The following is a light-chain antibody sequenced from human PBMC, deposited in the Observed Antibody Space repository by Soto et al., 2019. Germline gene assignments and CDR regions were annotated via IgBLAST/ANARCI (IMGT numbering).Light chain of an antibody. J-gene: IGKJ5*01. CDR3: QQYNTYST. V-gene: IGKV1-33*01. CDR1: QDINNF. Sequence: DIQMTQSPSSLSASVGDSVTISCQASQDINNFLNWYQQKPGKPPQLLIYDASTLEKGVPSRFSGAGSGAEFTLTISSLQPDDFATYYCQQYNTYSTFGQGTRLEIK. CDR2: DAS.